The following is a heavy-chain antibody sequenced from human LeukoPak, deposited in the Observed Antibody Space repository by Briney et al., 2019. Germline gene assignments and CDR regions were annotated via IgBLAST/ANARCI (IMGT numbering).Heavy chain of an antibody. CDR2: INSDGSST. V-gene: IGHV3-74*01. CDR1: GFTFSSYW. D-gene: IGHD6-13*01. CDR3: ARESYSSTWYNWFDP. J-gene: IGHJ5*02. Sequence: AGGSLRLSCAASGFTFSSYWMHWVRQARGKGLEWVSRINSDGSSTDYADSVKGRFTISRDNAKNTLYLQVNSLRAEDTAVYYCARESYSSTWYNWFDPWGQGTLVTVSS.